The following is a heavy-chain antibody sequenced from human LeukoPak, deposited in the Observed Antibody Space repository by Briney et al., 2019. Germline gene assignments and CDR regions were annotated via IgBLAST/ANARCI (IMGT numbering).Heavy chain of an antibody. CDR1: GFTFSSYA. Sequence: PGGSLRLSCSASGFTFSSYAMHWVRQAPGKGLEWVSSISSSSSYISYADSVKGRFTISRDNAKNSLYVQTNSLRAEDTAVYYCARGDSTGAFDIWGQGTMVTVSS. CDR2: ISSSSSYI. V-gene: IGHV3-21*01. CDR3: ARGDSTGAFDI. J-gene: IGHJ3*02. D-gene: IGHD1-14*01.